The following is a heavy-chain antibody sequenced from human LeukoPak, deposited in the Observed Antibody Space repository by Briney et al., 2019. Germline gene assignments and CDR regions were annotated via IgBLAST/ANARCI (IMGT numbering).Heavy chain of an antibody. J-gene: IGHJ6*04. D-gene: IGHD3-10*01. Sequence: ASVKDSCKASGYTFTSYGISWVRQAPGQGLEWMGWISAYNGNTNYAQKLQGRVTMTTDTSTSTAYMELRSLRSDDTAVYYCARDFRFGELSDYYYYGMDVWGKGTTVTVPS. V-gene: IGHV1-18*04. CDR1: GYTFTSYG. CDR2: ISAYNGNT. CDR3: ARDFRFGELSDYYYYGMDV.